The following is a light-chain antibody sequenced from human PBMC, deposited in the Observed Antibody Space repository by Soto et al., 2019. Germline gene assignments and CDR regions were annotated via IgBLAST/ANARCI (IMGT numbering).Light chain of an antibody. Sequence: QSALTQPASVSGSPGQSITISCTGTSSDVGGYNYVSWYQQHPGKAPKLMIYEVNNRPSGVSNRFSGSKSGNTASLTISGLHTEDETDYYCSSYTSSSTPYYVFGTGTKLTVL. V-gene: IGLV2-14*01. CDR1: SSDVGGYNY. CDR2: EVN. CDR3: SSYTSSSTPYYV. J-gene: IGLJ1*01.